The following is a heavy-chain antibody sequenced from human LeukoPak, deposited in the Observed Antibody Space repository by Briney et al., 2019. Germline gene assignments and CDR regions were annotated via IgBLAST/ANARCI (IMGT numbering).Heavy chain of an antibody. D-gene: IGHD1-26*01. CDR1: GFTFSSYA. V-gene: IGHV3-30*14. J-gene: IGHJ4*02. Sequence: PGGSLRLSCAASGFTFSSYAMHWVRQAPGKGLEWVAVISYDGSNKYYADSVKGRFTISRDNSKDTLYLQMNSLRAEDTAVYYCARYVGVSGSYYYWGQGTLVTVSS. CDR2: ISYDGSNK. CDR3: ARYVGVSGSYYY.